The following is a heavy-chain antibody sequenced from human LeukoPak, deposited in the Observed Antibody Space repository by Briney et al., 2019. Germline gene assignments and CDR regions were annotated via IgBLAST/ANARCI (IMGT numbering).Heavy chain of an antibody. CDR2: ISSSGDAI. CDR1: GFTFSDYY. CDR3: VRVSGWAYYFDS. Sequence: PGGSLRLSCAASGFTFSDYYMTWIRQAPGKGLEWVSCISSSGDAIYNADSVQGRFTISRDNAESSLYLQMNSLRAEDTALYYCVRVSGWAYYFDSWGQGTLVTVSS. V-gene: IGHV3-11*01. D-gene: IGHD6-19*01. J-gene: IGHJ4*02.